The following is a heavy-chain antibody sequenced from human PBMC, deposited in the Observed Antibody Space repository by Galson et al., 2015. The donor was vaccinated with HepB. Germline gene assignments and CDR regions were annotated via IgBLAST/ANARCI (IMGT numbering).Heavy chain of an antibody. J-gene: IGHJ4*02. CDR2: ISSSSSYI. CDR1: GFTFSSYS. Sequence: SLRLSCAASGFTFSSYSMNWVRQAPGKGLEWVSSISSSSSYIYYADSVKGRFTISRDNAKNSLYLQMNSLRAEDTAVYYCARDHGYSYGYRDYWGQGTLVTVSS. CDR3: ARDHGYSYGYRDY. D-gene: IGHD5-18*01. V-gene: IGHV3-21*01.